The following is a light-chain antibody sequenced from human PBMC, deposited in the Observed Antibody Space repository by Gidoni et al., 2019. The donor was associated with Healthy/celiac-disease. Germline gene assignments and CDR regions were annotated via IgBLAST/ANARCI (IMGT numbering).Light chain of an antibody. CDR1: QSVSSY. J-gene: IGKJ4*01. CDR3: QQRSNWPPLT. CDR2: DAS. V-gene: IGKV3-11*01. Sequence: VLTQPPATLSLSPGERATLSCRASQSVSSYLAWYQQKPGQAPRLLIYDASNRATGIPARFSGSGSGTDFTLTISSLEPEDFAVYYCQQRSNWPPLTFGGGTKVEIK.